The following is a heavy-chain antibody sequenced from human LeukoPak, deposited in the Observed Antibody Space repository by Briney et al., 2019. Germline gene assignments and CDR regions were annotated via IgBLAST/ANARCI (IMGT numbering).Heavy chain of an antibody. V-gene: IGHV6-1*01. CDR2: TYFRSKWYN. J-gene: IGHJ4*02. CDR3: ARDGYASTWYVSDY. CDR1: GDSVSSNSAA. D-gene: IGHD6-13*01. Sequence: SQTLSLTCAISGDSVSSNSAAWNWIRQSPSRGLEWLGRTYFRSKWYNDYAVSVKGRITIHSDTSKNQFSLQLKSVTPEDTAVYYCARDGYASTWYVSDYWGQGILVTVSS.